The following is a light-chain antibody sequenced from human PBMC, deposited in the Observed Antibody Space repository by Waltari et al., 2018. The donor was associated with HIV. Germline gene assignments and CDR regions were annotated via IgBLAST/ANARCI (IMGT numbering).Light chain of an antibody. Sequence: QSALTQPASVSGSPGQSITISCTGTSSDVGTYDLVSWYQQHPGNAPKLMIYEVTKWSAGVSNRFSGSKSGNTASLTISGLQAEDEADYYCCSYAGTNGLVFGGGTKLTVL. J-gene: IGLJ3*02. CDR1: SSDVGTYDL. CDR3: CSYAGTNGLV. CDR2: EVT. V-gene: IGLV2-23*02.